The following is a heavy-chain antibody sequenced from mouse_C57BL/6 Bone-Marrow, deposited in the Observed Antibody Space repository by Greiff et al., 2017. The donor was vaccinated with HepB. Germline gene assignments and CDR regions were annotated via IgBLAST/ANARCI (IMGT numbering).Heavy chain of an antibody. Sequence: EVKLVESGGDLVKPGGSLKLSCAASGFTFSSYGMSWVRQTPDKRLEWVATISSGGSYTYYPDSVKGRFTISRDNAKNTLYLQMSSLKSEDTAMYYCARPLYDYGTPYWYFDVWGTGTTVTVSS. D-gene: IGHD1-1*01. CDR1: GFTFSSYG. CDR3: ARPLYDYGTPYWYFDV. J-gene: IGHJ1*03. CDR2: ISSGGSYT. V-gene: IGHV5-6*01.